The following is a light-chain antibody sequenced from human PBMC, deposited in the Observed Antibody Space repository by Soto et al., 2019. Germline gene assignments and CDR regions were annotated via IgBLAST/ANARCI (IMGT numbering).Light chain of an antibody. CDR2: DAS. Sequence: EIVLTQSPATLSLSPGERATLSCRASQSVSSYLAWYQQKPGQAPRLLIYDASNRATGIPARLSGSGSGTDFTLTSSSLEPEDFAVYYCQQRSNWPTFGGGTKVEIK. CDR3: QQRSNWPT. V-gene: IGKV3-11*01. J-gene: IGKJ4*01. CDR1: QSVSSY.